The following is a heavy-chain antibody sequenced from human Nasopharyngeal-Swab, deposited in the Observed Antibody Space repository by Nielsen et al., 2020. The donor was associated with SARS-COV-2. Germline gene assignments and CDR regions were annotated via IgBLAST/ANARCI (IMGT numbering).Heavy chain of an antibody. D-gene: IGHD2-15*01. J-gene: IGHJ6*02. Sequence: SETLSLTCAVSGGSISSSSYYWSWIRQPPGKGLEWIGYIYYSGSTSYNPSLKSRVTISVDTSKNQFSLKLSSVTAADTAVYYCARQEGENCSGGSCYYYYGMDVWGQGTTVTVSS. CDR3: ARQEGENCSGGSCYYYYGMDV. CDR2: IYYSGST. CDR1: GGSISSSSYY. V-gene: IGHV4-61*05.